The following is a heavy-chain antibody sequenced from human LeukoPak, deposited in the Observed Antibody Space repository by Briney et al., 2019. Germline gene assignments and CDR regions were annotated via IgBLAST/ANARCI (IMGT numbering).Heavy chain of an antibody. CDR1: GFTVSSDY. D-gene: IGHD2-15*01. CDR3: AKDYCRDGNCPFPFLDS. Sequence: GGSLRLSCAASGFTVSSDYVSWVRQAPGKGLEWVSLIYSGSTYYADSVKGRFILSRDNSKNTVYLQMSSLRAEDTATYYCAKDYCRDGNCPFPFLDSWGQGILVTVSS. V-gene: IGHV3-53*01. J-gene: IGHJ4*02. CDR2: IYSGST.